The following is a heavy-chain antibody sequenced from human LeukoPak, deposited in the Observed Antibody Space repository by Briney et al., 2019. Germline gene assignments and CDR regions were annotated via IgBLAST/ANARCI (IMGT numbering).Heavy chain of an antibody. J-gene: IGHJ4*02. V-gene: IGHV1-3*01. D-gene: IGHD6-13*01. CDR2: INAGNGNT. CDR1: GYTFTSYA. CDR3: ARVPRVLMAAAGAFDY. Sequence: GASVKVSCKASGYTFTSYAMHWVRQAPGQRLEWMGWINAGNGNTKYSQKFQGRVTITRDTSASTAYMELSSLRSEDTAVYYCARVPRVLMAAAGAFDYWGQGTLVTVSS.